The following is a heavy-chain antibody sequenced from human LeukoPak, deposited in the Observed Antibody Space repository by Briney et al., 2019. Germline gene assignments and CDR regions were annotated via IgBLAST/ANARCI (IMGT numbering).Heavy chain of an antibody. Sequence: GGSLRLSCAASGFTFSSYSMNWVRQAPGKGLEWVSSISSSSSYIYYADSVKGRSTISRDNSKNTLYLQMNSLRAEDTAVYYCARDRDAFDIWGQGAMVTVSS. J-gene: IGHJ3*02. CDR2: ISSSSSYI. CDR3: ARDRDAFDI. CDR1: GFTFSSYS. V-gene: IGHV3-21*01.